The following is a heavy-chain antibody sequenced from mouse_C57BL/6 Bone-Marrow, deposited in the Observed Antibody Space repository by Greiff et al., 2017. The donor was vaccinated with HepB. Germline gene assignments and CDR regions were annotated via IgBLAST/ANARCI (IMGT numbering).Heavy chain of an antibody. CDR1: GYAFSSSW. V-gene: IGHV1-82*01. CDR2: IYPGDGDT. J-gene: IGHJ2*01. Sequence: QVQLKQSGPELVKPGASVKISCKASGYAFSSSWLNWVKQRPGKGLEWIGRIYPGDGDTNYNGKFKGKATLTADKSSSTAYMQLSSLTSEDSAVYFCARFGTRDYFDYGGQGTTLTVSS. CDR3: ARFGTRDYFDY. D-gene: IGHD4-1*01.